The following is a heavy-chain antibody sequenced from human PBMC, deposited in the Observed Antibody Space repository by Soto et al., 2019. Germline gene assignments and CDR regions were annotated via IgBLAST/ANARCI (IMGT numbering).Heavy chain of an antibody. J-gene: IGHJ6*02. D-gene: IGHD5-18*01. V-gene: IGHV3-33*01. Sequence: QVQLVESGGGVVQPGRSLRLSCAASGFTFSSYGMHWVRQAPGKGLEWVAVIWYDGSNKYYADSVKGRFTISRDNSKNTLYLQMNSLRAEDTAVYYCARTPQHNPSSIQLWFLADYYYGMDVWGQGTTVTVSS. CDR1: GFTFSSYG. CDR3: ARTPQHNPSSIQLWFLADYYYGMDV. CDR2: IWYDGSNK.